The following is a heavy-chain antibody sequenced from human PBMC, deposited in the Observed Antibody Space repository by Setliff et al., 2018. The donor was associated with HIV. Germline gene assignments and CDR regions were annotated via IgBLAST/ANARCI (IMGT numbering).Heavy chain of an antibody. D-gene: IGHD5-12*01. Sequence: GSLRLSCAASGFTFSSTWMHWVRQAPGEGLVWVSRINDGGSNTRYADSVKGRFTIARDNAKKSLYLQMNSLRAEDTALYYCAKDIRHSGYDHFDYWGQGTLVTVSS. CDR2: INDGGSNT. CDR1: GFTFSSTW. V-gene: IGHV3-74*01. J-gene: IGHJ4*02. CDR3: AKDIRHSGYDHFDY.